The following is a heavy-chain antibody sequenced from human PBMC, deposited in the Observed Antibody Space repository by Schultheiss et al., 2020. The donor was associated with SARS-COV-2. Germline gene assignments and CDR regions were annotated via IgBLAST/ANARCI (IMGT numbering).Heavy chain of an antibody. D-gene: IGHD3-3*01. CDR1: GGSISSYY. V-gene: IGHV4-59*08. J-gene: IGHJ5*02. Sequence: SETLSLTCTVSGGSISSYYWSWIRQPPGKGLEWIGYIYYSGSTNYNPSLKSRVTISVDTSKNQFSLKLSSVTAADTAVYYCARLGDDFWSAPPGWFDPWGQGTLVTVSS. CDR2: IYYSGST. CDR3: ARLGDDFWSAPPGWFDP.